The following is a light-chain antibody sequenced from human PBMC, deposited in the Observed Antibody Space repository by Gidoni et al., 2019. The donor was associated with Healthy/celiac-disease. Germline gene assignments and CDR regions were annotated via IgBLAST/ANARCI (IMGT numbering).Light chain of an antibody. V-gene: IGLV2-14*01. CDR3: SSYTSSSTLV. CDR1: SSDVGGYNY. J-gene: IGLJ2*01. CDR2: DVS. Sequence: QSALPQPPSVSGSPGQSLTISCTGTSSDVGGYNYVSWYQQHPGKAPKLMIYDVSNRPSGVSNRFSGSKSGTTASLTISGLQAEDEADYYCSSYTSSSTLVFGGGTKLTVL.